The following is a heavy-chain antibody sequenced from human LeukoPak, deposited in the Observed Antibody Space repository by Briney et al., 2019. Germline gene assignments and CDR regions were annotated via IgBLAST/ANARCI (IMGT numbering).Heavy chain of an antibody. CDR1: GGSFSTYY. D-gene: IGHD6-19*01. V-gene: IGHV4-34*01. Sequence: PSETLSLTCAIYGGSFSTYYWNWIRQPPGKGLEWIGEINHSGSTNYNPSLKSRVTLSVDTSKNQFSLKLSSVTAADTAVYYCAIDTSDRSYWGQGTLVTVSS. J-gene: IGHJ4*02. CDR3: AIDTSDRSY. CDR2: INHSGST.